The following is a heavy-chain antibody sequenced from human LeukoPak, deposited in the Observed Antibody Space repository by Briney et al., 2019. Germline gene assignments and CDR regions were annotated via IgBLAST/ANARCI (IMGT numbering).Heavy chain of an antibody. CDR3: ARDRNYDFWSGYSP. CDR2: IYTSGST. V-gene: IGHV4-61*02. CDR1: GGSISSGSYY. Sequence: SSQTLSLTCTVSGGSISSGSYYWSWIRQPAGKGLEWIGRIYTSGSTNYNPSLKSRVTISVDTSNNQFSLKLSSVTAADTAVYYCARDRNYDFWSGYSPWGQGTLVTVSS. D-gene: IGHD3-3*01. J-gene: IGHJ5*02.